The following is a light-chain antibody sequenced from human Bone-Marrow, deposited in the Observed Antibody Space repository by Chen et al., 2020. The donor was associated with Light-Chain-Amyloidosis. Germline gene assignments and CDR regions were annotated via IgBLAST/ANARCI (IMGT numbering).Light chain of an antibody. CDR1: SSNIGSNT. CDR2: SND. V-gene: IGLV1-44*01. J-gene: IGLJ3*02. Sequence: SVLTQPPSASGTPGPRVTISCSGSSSNIGSNTVNWSQQLPGTAPKLLMFSNDHRNSGVPTRFSGSKSGTSASLAISGLQSEDEAEYYCATWDDSLKVIGGGTKLTVL. CDR3: ATWDDSLKV.